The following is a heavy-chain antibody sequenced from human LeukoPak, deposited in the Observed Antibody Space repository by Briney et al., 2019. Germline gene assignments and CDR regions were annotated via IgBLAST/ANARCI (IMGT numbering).Heavy chain of an antibody. CDR1: GFTFNSFS. CDR2: ISSSTIYT. V-gene: IGHV3-21*04. CDR3: ATLPRDGYNGE. D-gene: IGHD5-24*01. J-gene: IGHJ3*01. Sequence: GGSLRLSCAASGFTFNSFSMNWVRQAPGKGLEWVSSISSSTIYTYYADSVKGRFTISRDNAKNSLYLQMNSLRAEDTALYYCATLPRDGYNGEWGQGTMVTVSS.